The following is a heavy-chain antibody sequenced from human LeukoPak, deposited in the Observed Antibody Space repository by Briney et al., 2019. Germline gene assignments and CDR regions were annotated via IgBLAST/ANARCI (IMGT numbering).Heavy chain of an antibody. D-gene: IGHD3-3*01. V-gene: IGHV4-4*07. CDR3: VRDRGGQRYYDFWSGYPTAAFDI. Sequence: KSSETLSLTCTVSGGSISSYYWSWIRQPAGKGLEWIGRIYTSGSTNYNPSLKSRVTMSVDTSKNQFSLKLSSVTAADTAVYYCVRDRGGQRYYDFWSGYPTAAFDIWGQGTMVTVSS. J-gene: IGHJ3*02. CDR2: IYTSGST. CDR1: GGSISSYY.